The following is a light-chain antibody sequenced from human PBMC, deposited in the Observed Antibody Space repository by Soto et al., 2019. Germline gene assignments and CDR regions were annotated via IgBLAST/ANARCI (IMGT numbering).Light chain of an antibody. CDR3: FSFTTTSTHV. Sequence: QSALTQHDSLTLSPAHTINISYPQPRSYIGAYDYVSWFQQHPGKAPYLMISEVNNRPSGVSNRFSGSKSGNAAYLTISGLQVEVEAEYFCFSFTTTSTHVFGSGTKGTVL. V-gene: IGLV2-14*01. CDR2: EVN. J-gene: IGLJ1*01. CDR1: RSYIGAYDY.